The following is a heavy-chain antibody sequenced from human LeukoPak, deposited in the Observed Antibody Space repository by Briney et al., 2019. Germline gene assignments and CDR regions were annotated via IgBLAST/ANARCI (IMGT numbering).Heavy chain of an antibody. J-gene: IGHJ4*02. Sequence: SETLSLTCTVSGGSISSYYWSWTRQPPGKGLEGIGYIYYSGSTNYNPSLKSRVTISVDTSKNQFSLKLSSVTAADTAVYYCARGANWGSFDYWGQGTLVTVSS. V-gene: IGHV4-59*01. D-gene: IGHD7-27*01. CDR3: ARGANWGSFDY. CDR1: GGSISSYY. CDR2: IYYSGST.